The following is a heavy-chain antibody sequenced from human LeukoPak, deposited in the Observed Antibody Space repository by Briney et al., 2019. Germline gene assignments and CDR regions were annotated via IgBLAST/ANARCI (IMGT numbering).Heavy chain of an antibody. D-gene: IGHD3-10*01. CDR3: ARVMSGSGSKYFDY. CDR2: ISSTGETS. V-gene: IGHV3-64*01. Sequence: PGGSLRLSCVASGVTFSSFPMHWVRQVPGKGQEHVSAISSTGETSYYANSVKDRFTISRDNSKNTLYLQMGSLRAEDMAVYYCARVMSGSGSKYFDYWGQGTLLTVSS. J-gene: IGHJ4*02. CDR1: GVTFSSFP.